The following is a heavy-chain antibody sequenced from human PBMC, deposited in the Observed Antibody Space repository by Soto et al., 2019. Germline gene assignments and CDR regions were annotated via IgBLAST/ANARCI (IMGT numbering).Heavy chain of an antibody. D-gene: IGHD3-10*01. CDR1: GYSFTSYW. V-gene: IGHV5-51*01. Sequence: GESLKISCKGSGYSFTSYWIGWVRQMPGKGLEWMGIIYPGDSDTRYSPSFQGQVTISADKSISTAYLQWSSLKASDTAMYYCTRGRVVRGVIISQPSDFDYWGQGTLVTVSS. CDR2: IYPGDSDT. CDR3: TRGRVVRGVIISQPSDFDY. J-gene: IGHJ4*02.